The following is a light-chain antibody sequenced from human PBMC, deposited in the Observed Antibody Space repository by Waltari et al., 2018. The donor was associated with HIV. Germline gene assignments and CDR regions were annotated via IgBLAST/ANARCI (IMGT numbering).Light chain of an antibody. V-gene: IGKV4-1*01. J-gene: IGKJ1*01. Sequence: DIVMTQSPDSLAVSLGERATINCKSSQSVLYSSNNKNYLAWYQQKPGQPPKLLIYWASTRESGVPDRFSGSGSGTYFTLTISSLQSEDFAVYYCQQYNNWPPWTFGQGTKVEIK. CDR3: QQYNNWPPWT. CDR2: WAS. CDR1: QSVLYSSNNKNY.